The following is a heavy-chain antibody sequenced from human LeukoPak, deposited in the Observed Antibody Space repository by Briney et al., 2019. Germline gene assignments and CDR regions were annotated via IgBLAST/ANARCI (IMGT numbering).Heavy chain of an antibody. J-gene: IGHJ3*02. CDR3: ARGVGDDAFDI. V-gene: IGHV1-8*02. CDR1: GGTFSSYA. D-gene: IGHD1-26*01. Sequence: ASVKVSCKASGGTFSSYAINWVRQATGQGLEWMGWMNPNSGNTGYAQKFQGRVTMTRNTSISTAYMELSSLRSEDTAVYYCARGVGDDAFDIWGQGTMVTVSS. CDR2: MNPNSGNT.